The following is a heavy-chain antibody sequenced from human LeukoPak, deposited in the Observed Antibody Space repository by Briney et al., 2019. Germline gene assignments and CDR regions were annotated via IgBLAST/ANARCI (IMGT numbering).Heavy chain of an antibody. CDR3: ARVRRSAKNYYGMDV. CDR1: GFTFSRYS. D-gene: IGHD4/OR15-4a*01. J-gene: IGHJ6*02. Sequence: GGSLRLSCAASGFTFSRYSMNWVRQAPGKGLEWVSYISSSSSTIYYADSVKGRFTISRDNAKNSLFLQMNSLRDEDTAVYYCARVRRSAKNYYGMDVWGQGSTVTVSS. V-gene: IGHV3-48*02. CDR2: ISSSSSTI.